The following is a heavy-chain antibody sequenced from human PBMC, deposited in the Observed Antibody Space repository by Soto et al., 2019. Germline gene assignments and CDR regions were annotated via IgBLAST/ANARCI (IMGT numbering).Heavy chain of an antibody. Sequence: QLQLQESGSGLVKPSQTLSLTCAVSGGSISSGGYSWSWIRQPPGKGLEWIGYIYHSGSTYYNPSVQRRVTIAVDRSKTQCTPKLSAVTAADTAVYYCARAGGLGAVAVDYWGQGTLVTVSS. CDR3: ARAGGLGAVAVDY. CDR2: IYHSGST. J-gene: IGHJ4*02. CDR1: GGSISSGGYS. V-gene: IGHV4-30-2*01. D-gene: IGHD6-19*01.